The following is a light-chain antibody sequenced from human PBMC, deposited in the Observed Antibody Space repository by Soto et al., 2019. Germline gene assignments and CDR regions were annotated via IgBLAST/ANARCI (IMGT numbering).Light chain of an antibody. Sequence: DTVMTQSPDSLAVSLGGRATINCKSSQSVFHSANNMNYLAWYQQKPGQSPKLLISWASIRDSGVPDRFSGSGSGTDFTLTINSLQAEDAAVYYCQQFYNTPPYTFGQGTRLEIK. V-gene: IGKV4-1*01. CDR1: QSVFHSANNMNY. CDR3: QQFYNTPPYT. J-gene: IGKJ2*01. CDR2: WAS.